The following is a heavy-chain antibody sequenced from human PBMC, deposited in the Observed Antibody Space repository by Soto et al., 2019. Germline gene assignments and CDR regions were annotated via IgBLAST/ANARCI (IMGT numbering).Heavy chain of an antibody. CDR2: MSGSSSTT. CDR3: AKNQERELPRVIDF. Sequence: EVRLLESGGGLVKPGGSLRLSCATSGLTFSNYAMSWVRQAPGGGLEWVSSMSGSSSTTYYADSVRGRFTISRDRSKNTLYLQVSSLRAEDTALYYCAKNQERELPRVIDFWGQVTLVTVSS. D-gene: IGHD1-7*01. CDR1: GLTFSNYA. J-gene: IGHJ4*02. V-gene: IGHV3-23*01.